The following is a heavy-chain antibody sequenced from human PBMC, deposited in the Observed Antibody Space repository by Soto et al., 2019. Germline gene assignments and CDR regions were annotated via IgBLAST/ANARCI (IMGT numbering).Heavy chain of an antibody. CDR1: GGSISSSSYY. V-gene: IGHV4-39*01. CDR3: AGQQPERLPLWVLSLLWNVPDHMAV. D-gene: IGHD3-16*02. CDR2: IYYSGST. Sequence: SETLSLTCTVSGGSISSSSYYWGWIRQPPGKGLEWIGSIYYSGSTYYNPSLKSRVTISVDTSKNQFSLKLSSLTAADPAVYYCAGQQPERLPLWVLSLLWNVPDHMAVWDKRTTVTVSS. J-gene: IGHJ6*03.